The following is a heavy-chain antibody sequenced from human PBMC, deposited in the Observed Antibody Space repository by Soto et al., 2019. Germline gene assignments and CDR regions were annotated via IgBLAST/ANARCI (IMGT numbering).Heavy chain of an antibody. D-gene: IGHD3-16*01. CDR3: ARADPDASVGF. V-gene: IGHV4-59*11. J-gene: IGHJ4*02. Sequence: SETLSLTCTVSGGSMSSHYWTWLRQPPGKGLEWIGYISYSGGSYYNPSLKSRVTISADTSRNQFSLRLTSVIAADTAVYFCARADPDASVGFWGQGTLVTVSS. CDR2: ISYSGGS. CDR1: GGSMSSHY.